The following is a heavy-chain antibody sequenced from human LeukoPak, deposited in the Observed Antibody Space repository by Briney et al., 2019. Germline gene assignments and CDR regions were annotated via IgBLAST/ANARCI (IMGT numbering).Heavy chain of an antibody. J-gene: IGHJ4*02. Sequence: PSETLSLTCTVSGGSISSGGYYWSWIRQPPGKGLEWIGYIYHSGSTYYNPSLKSRVTISVDRSKNQFSLKLSSVTAADTAVYYCARAGDPYCSSTSCYTNYFDYWGQGTLVTVSS. CDR2: IYHSGST. CDR3: ARAGDPYCSSTSCYTNYFDY. V-gene: IGHV4-30-2*01. CDR1: GGSISSGGYY. D-gene: IGHD2-2*02.